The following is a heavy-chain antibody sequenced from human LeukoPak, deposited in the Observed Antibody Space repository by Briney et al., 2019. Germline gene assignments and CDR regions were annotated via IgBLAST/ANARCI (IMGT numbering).Heavy chain of an antibody. CDR2: INPNSGGT. CDR3: ARGGSSWAVETDYYYMDV. Sequence: ASMKVSCKASGYTFTGYYMHWVRQAPGQGLEWMGWINPNSGGTNYAQKFQGRVTMTRDTSISTAYMELSRLRSDDTAVYYCARGGSSWAVETDYYYMDVWGKGTTVTISS. D-gene: IGHD6-13*01. J-gene: IGHJ6*03. CDR1: GYTFTGYY. V-gene: IGHV1-2*02.